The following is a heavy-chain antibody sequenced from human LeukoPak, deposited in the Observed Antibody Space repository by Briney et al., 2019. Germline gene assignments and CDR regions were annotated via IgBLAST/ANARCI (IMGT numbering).Heavy chain of an antibody. CDR2: ISSSSSYI. J-gene: IGHJ4*02. V-gene: IGHV3-21*01. Sequence: GGSLRLSCAASGFTFSSYGMHWVRQAPGKGLEWVSSISSSSSYIYYADSVKGRFTISRDNAKNSLYLQMNSLRAEDTAVYYCARPYTTGWYGYDYWGQGTLVTVSS. CDR1: GFTFSSYG. D-gene: IGHD6-19*01. CDR3: ARPYTTGWYGYDY.